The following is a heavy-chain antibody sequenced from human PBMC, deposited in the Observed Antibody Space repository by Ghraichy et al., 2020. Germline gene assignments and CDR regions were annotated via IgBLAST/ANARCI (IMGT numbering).Heavy chain of an antibody. CDR1: GFIFSSYD. CDR3: AKEGTTVMIDY. V-gene: IGHV3-30*18. J-gene: IGHJ4*02. D-gene: IGHD4-17*01. CDR2: ISTDGSNK. Sequence: GGSLRLSCATSGFIFSSYDMHWVRQAPGKGLEWVADISTDGSNKHYADSVKGRSTISRDNSKNTLYLQMNSLTDEDTAVYYCAKEGTTVMIDYWGQGTLVTVSS.